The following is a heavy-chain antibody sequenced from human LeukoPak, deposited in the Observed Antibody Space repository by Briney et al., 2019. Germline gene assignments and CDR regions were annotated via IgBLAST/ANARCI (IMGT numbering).Heavy chain of an antibody. V-gene: IGHV3-30*03. CDR1: GFTFSSYG. CDR2: ISYDGSNK. D-gene: IGHD3-10*01. Sequence: GGSLRLSCAASGFTFSSYGMHWVRQAPGKGLEWVAVISYDGSNKYYADSVKGRFTISRDNSKNTLYLQMNSLRAEDTAVYYCATSPHGSGNANWGQGTLVTVSS. J-gene: IGHJ4*02. CDR3: ATSPHGSGNAN.